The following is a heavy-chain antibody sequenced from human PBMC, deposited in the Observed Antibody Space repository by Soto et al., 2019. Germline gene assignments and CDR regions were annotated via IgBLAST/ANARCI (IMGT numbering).Heavy chain of an antibody. Sequence: EVQLLESGGGLVQPGGSLRLSCAASGFTFSSYAMSWVRQAPGKGLEWVSAISGSGGSTYYADSVKGRFTISRDNSKNTLYLQMNSLRAEDTAVYYCANPIAPIPDILKGGDYYGMDVWCQGTTVTVSS. D-gene: IGHD3-9*01. CDR1: GFTFSSYA. V-gene: IGHV3-23*01. CDR3: ANPIAPIPDILKGGDYYGMDV. CDR2: ISGSGGST. J-gene: IGHJ6*02.